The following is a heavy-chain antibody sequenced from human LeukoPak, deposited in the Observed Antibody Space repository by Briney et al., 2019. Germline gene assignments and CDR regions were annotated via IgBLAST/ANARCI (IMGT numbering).Heavy chain of an antibody. CDR3: AREDASSLDV. Sequence: GGSLRLSCAASGFTFSSYDMNWVRQAPGKGLEWVSSISSSSTYTYHADSVKGRFTISRDNAKNSLYLQMNSLRAEDTAVYYCAREDASSLDVWGKGTTVAMFS. CDR2: ISSSSTYT. J-gene: IGHJ6*04. V-gene: IGHV3-21*01. D-gene: IGHD3-10*01. CDR1: GFTFSSYD.